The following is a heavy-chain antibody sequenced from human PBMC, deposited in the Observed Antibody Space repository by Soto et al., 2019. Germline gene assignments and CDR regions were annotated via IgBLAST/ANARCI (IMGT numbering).Heavy chain of an antibody. D-gene: IGHD3-10*01. V-gene: IGHV2-5*02. CDR1: GFSLNTRGVG. CDR2: IYWDNDK. J-gene: IGHJ4*02. CDR3: AHNHYYASGSIY. Sequence: QITLKESGPTLVKPTQTLTLTCAFSGFSLNTRGVGVGWIRQPPGKALEWLALIYWDNDKRYSPSLKSRLTIPLNTPQNPLGLMITATEPVDTATYSGAHNHYYASGSIYWGQGTRVTVSA.